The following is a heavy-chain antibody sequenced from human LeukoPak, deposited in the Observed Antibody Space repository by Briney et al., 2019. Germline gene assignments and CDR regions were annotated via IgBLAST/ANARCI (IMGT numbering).Heavy chain of an antibody. D-gene: IGHD6-13*01. CDR2: INSDGSST. CDR1: GFTFSTFW. CDR3: ARSEYSSTWYGDYYYYYMDV. V-gene: IGHV3-74*01. Sequence: GGSLRLSCAASGFTFSTFWMHWVRQDPGKGLVWVSRINSDGSSTVFADSVKGRFTISRDNAKNTLYLQMNSLRADDTAVYYCARSEYSSTWYGDYYYYYMDVWGKGTTVTVSS. J-gene: IGHJ6*03.